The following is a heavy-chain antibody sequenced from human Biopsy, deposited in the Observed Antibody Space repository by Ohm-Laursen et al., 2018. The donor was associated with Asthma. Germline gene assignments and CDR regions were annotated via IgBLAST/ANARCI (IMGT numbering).Heavy chain of an antibody. D-gene: IGHD4-17*01. CDR3: ARGGYYGDRRQHHGMDL. V-gene: IGHV3-30*03. Sequence: SLRLSCAASGFMFRSFGMHWVRQAPGKGLEWVAVISYDGNHKFYEDSVKGRFTTSRDNSKNTLYLQMNSLRSDDTAVYYCARGGYYGDRRQHHGMDLWGQGTTVTVSS. J-gene: IGHJ6*02. CDR1: GFMFRSFG. CDR2: ISYDGNHK.